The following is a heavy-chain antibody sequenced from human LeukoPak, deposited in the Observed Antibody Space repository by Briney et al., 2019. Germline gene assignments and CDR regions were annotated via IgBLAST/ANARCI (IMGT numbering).Heavy chain of an antibody. CDR1: GGSISSSSDY. V-gene: IGHV4-39*07. J-gene: IGHJ4*02. CDR2: IYYSGST. CDR3: ARDIPTKSLWFGELLSAENFDY. Sequence: NPSETLSLTCTVSGGSISSSSDYWGWVRQPPGKGLEWIGSIYYSGSTYYNPSLKSRVTISVDTSKNQFSLKLSSVTAADTAVYYCARDIPTKSLWFGELLSAENFDYWGQGTLVTVSS. D-gene: IGHD3-10*01.